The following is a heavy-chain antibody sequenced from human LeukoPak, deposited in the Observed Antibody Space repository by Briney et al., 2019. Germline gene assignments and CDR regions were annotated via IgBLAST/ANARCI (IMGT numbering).Heavy chain of an antibody. V-gene: IGHV1-2*02. CDR1: GYTFTGYY. J-gene: IGHJ6*02. CDR3: ARDSWYGDSRGMDV. D-gene: IGHD4-17*01. CDR2: INPNSGGT. Sequence: ASVKVSCKASGYTFTGYYMHWVRQAPGQGLEWMGWINPNSGGTNYAQKFQGRVTMTRDTSISTAYMELGRLRSDDTAVYYCARDSWYGDSRGMDVWGQGTTVTVSS.